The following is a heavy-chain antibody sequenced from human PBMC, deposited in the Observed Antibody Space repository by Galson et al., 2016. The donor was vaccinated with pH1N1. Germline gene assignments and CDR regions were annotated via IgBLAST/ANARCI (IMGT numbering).Heavy chain of an antibody. J-gene: IGHJ4*02. D-gene: IGHD6-19*01. V-gene: IGHV6-1*01. CDR3: ARHSPGRAVGVFDC. Sequence: CAISGDSVSSNSAAWNWIGQSPSRGLEWLGRTYYRSKWFYNYAVSVQGRITINPDTSKNQFSLQLNSVTPEDTAVYYCARHSPGRAVGVFDCWGQGTLVTVSS. CDR2: TYYRSKWFY. CDR1: GDSVSSNSAA.